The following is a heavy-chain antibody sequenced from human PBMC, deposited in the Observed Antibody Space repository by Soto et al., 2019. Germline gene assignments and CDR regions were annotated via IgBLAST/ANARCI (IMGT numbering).Heavy chain of an antibody. D-gene: IGHD3-10*01. Sequence: QVQLVQSGAEVKKPGASVKVSCKASGYTFTSYGISWVRQAPGQGLEWMGWISAYNGNTNYAQKLQGRVTMTTDTPPSTAYMELRSLRSDDTAVYYCARLGPDYYGSGSYYRRDWFDPWGQGTLVTVSS. CDR1: GYTFTSYG. V-gene: IGHV1-18*01. CDR3: ARLGPDYYGSGSYYRRDWFDP. J-gene: IGHJ5*02. CDR2: ISAYNGNT.